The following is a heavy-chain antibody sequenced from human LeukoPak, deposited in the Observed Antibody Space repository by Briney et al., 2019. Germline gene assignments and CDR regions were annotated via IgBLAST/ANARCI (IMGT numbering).Heavy chain of an antibody. CDR1: GGSFSDYS. Sequence: KPSETLSLTCAVYGGSFSDYSWSWIRQPPGKGLEWIGEINHSGSTNYNPSLKSRVTISADTSKHQFSLRLSSVTAADTAVYYCASLAYDSSGPTLYYFDYWGQGTLVTVSS. J-gene: IGHJ4*02. CDR2: INHSGST. CDR3: ASLAYDSSGPTLYYFDY. D-gene: IGHD3-22*01. V-gene: IGHV4-34*01.